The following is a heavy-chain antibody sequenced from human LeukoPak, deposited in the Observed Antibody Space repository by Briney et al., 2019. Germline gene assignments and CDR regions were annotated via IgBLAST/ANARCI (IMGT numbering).Heavy chain of an antibody. V-gene: IGHV5-51*01. CDR3: ARPPSRGYSSSFEY. Sequence: GESLKISCKGSGYSFATYWIAWVRQMPGKGLEWLGIIYPDESNIRYSPSFQGQVTISADKSISTAYLQWSSLKASDTAIYYCARPPSRGYSSSFEYWGQETLVTVSS. D-gene: IGHD2-2*03. J-gene: IGHJ4*02. CDR1: GYSFATYW. CDR2: IYPDESNI.